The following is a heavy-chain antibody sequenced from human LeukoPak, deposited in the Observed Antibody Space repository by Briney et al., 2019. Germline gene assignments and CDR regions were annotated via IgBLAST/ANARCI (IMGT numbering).Heavy chain of an antibody. Sequence: ASVKVSCKASGYTFPNFGITWVRHAPGQGLEWMGWISPNSGNTKSAQKFQGRVTMTTDTSTSTAYMELRSLRSDDTAVYYCARQGATAAENNYFYYYMDFWGKGTTVTVSS. D-gene: IGHD4/OR15-4a*01. CDR2: ISPNSGNT. CDR3: ARQGATAAENNYFYYYMDF. J-gene: IGHJ6*03. V-gene: IGHV1-18*01. CDR1: GYTFPNFG.